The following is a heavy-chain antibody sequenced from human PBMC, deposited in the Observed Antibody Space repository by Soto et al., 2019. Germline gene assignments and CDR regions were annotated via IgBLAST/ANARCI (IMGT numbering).Heavy chain of an antibody. D-gene: IGHD1-26*01. CDR1: GGTFSSYT. Sequence: QVQLVQSGAEVKKPGSSVKVSCKASGGTFSSYTISWVRQAPGQGLEWMGRIIPILGIANYAQKFQVRVTITADNSTSTAYMELSSLRSEDTAVYYCARMGSATLDYWGQGTLVTVSS. CDR2: IIPILGIA. V-gene: IGHV1-69*02. CDR3: ARMGSATLDY. J-gene: IGHJ4*02.